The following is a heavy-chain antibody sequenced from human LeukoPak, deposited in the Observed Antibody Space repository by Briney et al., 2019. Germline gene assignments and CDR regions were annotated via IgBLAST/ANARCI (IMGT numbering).Heavy chain of an antibody. V-gene: IGHV5-51*01. CDR3: ARLYCSGSTCYMGVDY. D-gene: IGHD2-15*01. Sequence: GESLRISCKGSGYSFTSYWIAWVRQMRGKGLEWMGITYPGGSDTRYSPSFQGQVTISVDKSINTAYLQWSSLKASDTAMYYCARLYCSGSTCYMGVDYWGQGTLVTVSS. J-gene: IGHJ4*02. CDR2: TYPGGSDT. CDR1: GYSFTSYW.